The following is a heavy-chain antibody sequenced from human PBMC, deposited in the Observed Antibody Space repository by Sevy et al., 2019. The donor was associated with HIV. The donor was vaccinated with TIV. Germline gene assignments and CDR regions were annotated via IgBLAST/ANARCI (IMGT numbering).Heavy chain of an antibody. CDR1: GFTFDDYA. D-gene: IGHD2-15*01. V-gene: IGHV3-43D*03. J-gene: IGHJ6*02. CDR3: AEDIPEDGYCSGGSCSGPGRMDV. CDR2: ISWDGGRT. Sequence: GGSLRLSCAASGFTFDDYAMHWVRQAPGKGLEWVSLISWDGGRTYYADSVKGRFTISRDNSKNSLSLQMNRLRAEDTALYYCAEDIPEDGYCSGGSCSGPGRMDVWGQGTTVTVSS.